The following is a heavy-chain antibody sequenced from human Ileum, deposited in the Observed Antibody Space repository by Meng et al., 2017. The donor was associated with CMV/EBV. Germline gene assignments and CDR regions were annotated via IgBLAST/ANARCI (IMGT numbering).Heavy chain of an antibody. J-gene: IGHJ4*02. D-gene: IGHD3-3*02. CDR1: GVILNNYY. V-gene: IGHV3-15*01. CDR3: ASDAYFCIRD. CDR2: VKKKKDGGTT. Sequence: GESLKISCEASGVILNNYYMSWVRQAPGKGLEWVGHVKKKKDGGTTDLAAPVKGRFTISRDDSTGTVYLQMNNLKAEDTAVYYCASDAYFCIRDWGQGTLVTVSS.